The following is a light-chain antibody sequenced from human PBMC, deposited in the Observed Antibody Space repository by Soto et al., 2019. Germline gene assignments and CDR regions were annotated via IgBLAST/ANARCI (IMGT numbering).Light chain of an antibody. CDR2: GAS. J-gene: IGKJ4*01. V-gene: IGKV3-20*01. CDR1: QSIGTS. Sequence: ENVLTQSPDTLSLSPGERATLSCRASQSIGTSLAWYQQRPGQSPRLLIYGASSTATGIPDRFSGSGSGTDFTLTIDRLEPEDFEVYFCQQYFNSPETFGGGTKVDIX. CDR3: QQYFNSPET.